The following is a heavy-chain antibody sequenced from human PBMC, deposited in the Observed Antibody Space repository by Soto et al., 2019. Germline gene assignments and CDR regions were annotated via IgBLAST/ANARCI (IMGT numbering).Heavy chain of an antibody. J-gene: IGHJ4*02. CDR2: INPSGGST. CDR3: ARVGSWPQWDY. D-gene: IGHD6-13*01. V-gene: IGHV1-46*03. Sequence: DNGQGLEWMGIINPSGGSTSYAQKFQGRVTMTRDTSTSTVYMELSRLRSEDTVVYYCARVGSWPQWDYWGKGTLVTV.